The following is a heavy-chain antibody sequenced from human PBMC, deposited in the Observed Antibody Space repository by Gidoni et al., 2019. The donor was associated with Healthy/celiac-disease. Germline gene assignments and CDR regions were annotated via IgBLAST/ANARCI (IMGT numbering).Heavy chain of an antibody. CDR3: ARVVVVHSSSWYSPTGGYGMDV. J-gene: IGHJ6*02. D-gene: IGHD6-13*01. CDR1: GGSISSSSYY. Sequence: QLQLQESGPGLVKPSETLSLTCTVSGGSISSSSYYWGWLRQPPGQGLEWIGSIYYSGSTYYNPSLKSRVTISVDTSKNQFSLKLSSVTAADTAVYYCARVVVVHSSSWYSPTGGYGMDVWGQGTTVTVSS. V-gene: IGHV4-39*01. CDR2: IYYSGST.